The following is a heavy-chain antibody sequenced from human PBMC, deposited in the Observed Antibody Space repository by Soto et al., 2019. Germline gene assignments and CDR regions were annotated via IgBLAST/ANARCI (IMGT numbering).Heavy chain of an antibody. D-gene: IGHD6-6*01. J-gene: IGHJ5*02. Sequence: SETLSLTCAVYGGSFSGYYWSWIRQPPGKGLEWIGEINHSGSTNYNPSLKSRVTISVDTSKNQFSLKLSSVTAADTAVYYCARTLRYSNSSQRGYNWFDPWGQGTLVTVSS. CDR3: ARTLRYSNSSQRGYNWFDP. V-gene: IGHV4-34*01. CDR2: INHSGST. CDR1: GGSFSGYY.